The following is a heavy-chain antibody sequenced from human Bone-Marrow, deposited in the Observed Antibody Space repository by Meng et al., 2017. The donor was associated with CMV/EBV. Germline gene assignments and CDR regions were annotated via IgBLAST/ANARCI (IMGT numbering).Heavy chain of an antibody. CDR2: IYYSGST. CDR1: GGSISSGDYY. J-gene: IGHJ4*02. D-gene: IGHD3-3*01. CDR3: ARVRFLEWLWRPCYFAY. Sequence: LRLSCTVSGGSISSGDYYWSWIRQPPGKGLEWIGYIYYSGSTYYNPSLKSRVTISVDTSKNQFSLKLSSVTAADTAVYYCARVRFLEWLWRPCYFAYWGQG. V-gene: IGHV4-30-4*08.